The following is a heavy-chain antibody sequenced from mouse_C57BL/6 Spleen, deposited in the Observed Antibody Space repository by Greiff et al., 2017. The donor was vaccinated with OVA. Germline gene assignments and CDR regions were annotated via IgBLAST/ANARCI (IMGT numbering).Heavy chain of an antibody. CDR3: TGSGYSWFAY. CDR2: IRSKSDNYAT. J-gene: IGHJ3*01. Sequence: DVMLVESGGGLVQPGGSMKLSCVASGFTFSNYWMNWVRQSPEKGLEWVAQIRSKSDNYATHYAESVKGRFTISRDDSKSSVYLQMNNVSAEDTGLYYCTGSGYSWFAYWGQGTLVTVSA. CDR1: GFTFSNYW. D-gene: IGHD2-3*01. V-gene: IGHV6-3*01.